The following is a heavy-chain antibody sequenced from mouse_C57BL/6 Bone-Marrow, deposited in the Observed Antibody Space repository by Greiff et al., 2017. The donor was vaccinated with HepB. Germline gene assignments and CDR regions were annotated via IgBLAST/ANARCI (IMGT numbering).Heavy chain of an antibody. D-gene: IGHD1-1*01. CDR1: GYTFTSYW. CDR3: GAYYYGSSYGWYFDV. J-gene: IGHJ1*03. V-gene: IGHV1-7*01. CDR2: INPSSGYT. Sequence: QVQLKESGAELAKPGASVKLSCKASGYTFTSYWMHWVKQRPGQGLEWIGYINPSSGYTKYNQKFKDKATLTADKSSSTAYMQLSSLTYEDSAVYYCGAYYYGSSYGWYFDVWGTGTTVTVSS.